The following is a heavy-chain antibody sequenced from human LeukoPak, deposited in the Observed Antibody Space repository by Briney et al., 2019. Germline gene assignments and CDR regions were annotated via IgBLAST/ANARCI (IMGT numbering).Heavy chain of an antibody. Sequence: ASVKVSCKASGYTFTGYYMHWVRQAPGQGLEGMGWINPNSGGTNYAQKFQGRVTMTRDTSISTAYMELSRLRSDDTAVYYCARGGDLAYCGGDCYSAFGYWGQGTLVTVSS. CDR2: INPNSGGT. CDR1: GYTFTGYY. J-gene: IGHJ4*02. CDR3: ARGGDLAYCGGDCYSAFGY. V-gene: IGHV1-2*02. D-gene: IGHD2-21*02.